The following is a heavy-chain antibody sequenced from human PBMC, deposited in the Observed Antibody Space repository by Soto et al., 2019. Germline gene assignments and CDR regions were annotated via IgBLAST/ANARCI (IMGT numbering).Heavy chain of an antibody. CDR3: ARDQLYYNDISGRPLNAFDV. D-gene: IGHD3-22*01. CDR1: RFTFSNYG. CDR2: IGIGSSTK. J-gene: IGHJ3*01. Sequence: GGSLRLSCAASRFTFSNYGMNWVRQAPGKGLEWVSYIGIGSSTKYYADSVKGRFTISRDNAKNSLYLQMNSLRAEDTAVYYCARDQLYYNDISGRPLNAFDVWGQGTMVTVS. V-gene: IGHV3-48*01.